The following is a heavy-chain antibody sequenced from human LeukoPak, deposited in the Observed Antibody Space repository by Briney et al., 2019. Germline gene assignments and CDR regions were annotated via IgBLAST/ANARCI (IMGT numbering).Heavy chain of an antibody. Sequence: GGSLRLSCTVSGFTVSTNSMSWVRQTPGKGLEWVSFIYSGGSTHYSDSVKGRFTISRDNSKNTLYLQMNSLRAEDTAVYYCAKVRLIVSDYFDYWGQGTLVTVSS. J-gene: IGHJ4*02. D-gene: IGHD3-16*02. CDR3: AKVRLIVSDYFDY. CDR1: GFTVSTNS. CDR2: IYSGGST. V-gene: IGHV3-53*01.